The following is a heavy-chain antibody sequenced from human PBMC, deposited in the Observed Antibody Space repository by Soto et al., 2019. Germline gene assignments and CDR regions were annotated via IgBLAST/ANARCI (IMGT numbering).Heavy chain of an antibody. CDR1: GGSISSGGYY. Sequence: SETLSLTCTVSGGSISSGGYYWSWIRQPPGKGLEWMGYIYYSGSTYYNPSLTSRVTISLDTSKSQFSLTLSSVTAADTAVYYCARASGDSSGYSFDYWGQGTLVTAPQ. CDR3: ARASGDSSGYSFDY. V-gene: IGHV4-30-4*01. D-gene: IGHD3-22*01. CDR2: IYYSGST. J-gene: IGHJ4*02.